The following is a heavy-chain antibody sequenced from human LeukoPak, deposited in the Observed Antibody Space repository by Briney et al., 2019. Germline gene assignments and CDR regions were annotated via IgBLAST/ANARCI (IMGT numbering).Heavy chain of an antibody. D-gene: IGHD5-24*01. CDR2: ISGSGGST. CDR1: GFTFSSYW. Sequence: PGGSLRLSCAASGFTFSSYWMSWVRQAPGKGLEWVSAISGSGGSTYYADSVKGRFTISRDNSKNTLYLQMNSLRAEDTAIYYCAKAAQRWLQLPDYWGQGTLVTVSS. V-gene: IGHV3-23*01. J-gene: IGHJ4*02. CDR3: AKAAQRWLQLPDY.